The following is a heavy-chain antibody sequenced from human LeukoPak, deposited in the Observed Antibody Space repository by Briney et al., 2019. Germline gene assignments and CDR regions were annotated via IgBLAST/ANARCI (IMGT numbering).Heavy chain of an antibody. CDR3: ARDKNDAFDI. CDR2: ISFDGSDK. CDR1: GFTFSSYG. J-gene: IGHJ3*02. Sequence: PGGSLRLSCAASGFTFSSYGMHWVRQAPGKGLEWVAVISFDGSDKYYADSVKGRPTISRDNSKKTVYLQMNSLRAEDTAVYYCARDKNDAFDIWGQGTMVTVSS. V-gene: IGHV3-30*03.